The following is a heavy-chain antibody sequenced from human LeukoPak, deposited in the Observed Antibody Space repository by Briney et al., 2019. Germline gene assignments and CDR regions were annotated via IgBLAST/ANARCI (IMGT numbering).Heavy chain of an antibody. CDR1: GGSISSDSYY. Sequence: SETLSLTCTVSGGSISSDSYYWTWIRQPAGKGLEWIGRIYNTGSTNHNPSLKSRVTKSVDTSKNQFSLKLSSVTAADTAVYYCAISTNWLPDAFDIWGLGTMVTVSS. D-gene: IGHD2-2*01. V-gene: IGHV4-61*02. J-gene: IGHJ3*02. CDR2: IYNTGST. CDR3: AISTNWLPDAFDI.